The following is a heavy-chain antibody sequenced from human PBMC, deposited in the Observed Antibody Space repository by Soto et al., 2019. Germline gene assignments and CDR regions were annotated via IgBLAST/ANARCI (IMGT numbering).Heavy chain of an antibody. D-gene: IGHD2-8*01. J-gene: IGHJ4*02. CDR1: GYTFTSYG. V-gene: IGHV1-18*01. CDR2: ISAYNGNT. Sequence: GASVKVSCKASGYTFTSYGISWVRQAPGQGLEWMGWISAYNGNTNYAQKLQGRVTMTTDTSTSTAYMELNSLRTEDTAIYYCAKLRDFVVLPAGILDYWGPGTLVTVSS. CDR3: AKLRDFVVLPAGILDY.